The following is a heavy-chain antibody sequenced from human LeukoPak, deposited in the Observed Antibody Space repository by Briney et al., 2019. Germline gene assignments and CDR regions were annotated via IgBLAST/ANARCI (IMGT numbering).Heavy chain of an antibody. J-gene: IGHJ6*02. Sequence: ASVKVSLKASGYTVTSNYMHWVRPAPQQGLEWMGIINPSCGSTRNAQNFQGRVTMTRDTSTSTDYMQLSRLRSDDTDVYSCERGGIYGMDVWGQGTTVTVSS. CDR3: ERGGIYGMDV. V-gene: IGHV1-46*01. CDR2: INPSCGST. CDR1: GYTVTSNY.